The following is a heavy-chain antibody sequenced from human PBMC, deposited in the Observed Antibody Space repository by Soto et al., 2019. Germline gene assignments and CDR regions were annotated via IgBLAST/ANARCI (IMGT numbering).Heavy chain of an antibody. Sequence: SVKVSCKASGGTFSSYTISWVRQAPGQGLEWMGRIIPILGIANYAQKFQGRVTITADKSTSTAYMELSSLRSEDTAVYYCARSDGLVATIRIWGQGTMVTVSS. D-gene: IGHD5-12*01. J-gene: IGHJ3*02. V-gene: IGHV1-69*02. CDR3: ARSDGLVATIRI. CDR1: GGTFSSYT. CDR2: IIPILGIA.